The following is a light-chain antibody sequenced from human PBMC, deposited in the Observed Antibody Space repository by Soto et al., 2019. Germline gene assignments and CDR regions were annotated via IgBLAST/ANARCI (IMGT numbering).Light chain of an antibody. CDR2: AAS. Sequence: DIQMTQSPSAMSASVGDRVSITCRASQGISNDLGWYQQKPGEAPKRLIYAASSLQSGVPSRFSGSGPGTDFTLTICSLQQFVTVSSVATGIQITFGQGTRLEIK. CDR1: QGISND. J-gene: IGKJ5*01. V-gene: IGKV1-17*03. CDR3: TGIQIT.